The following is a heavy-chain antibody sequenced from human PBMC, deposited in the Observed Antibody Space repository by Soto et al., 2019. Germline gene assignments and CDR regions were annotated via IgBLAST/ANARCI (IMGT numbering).Heavy chain of an antibody. J-gene: IGHJ6*03. CDR1: GFSLSTSGMC. CDR3: ARIRDYCYMDV. Sequence: SGPTLLNPTQTVTLTCTFSGFSLSTSGMCVNWIRQPPGKALEWLARIDWDGDKYYNSSLKTRLTVSKDTSKNQVVLTMTNMDPVDTATYYCARIRDYCYMDVWGKGTTVTVSS. CDR2: IDWDGDK. V-gene: IGHV2-70*11.